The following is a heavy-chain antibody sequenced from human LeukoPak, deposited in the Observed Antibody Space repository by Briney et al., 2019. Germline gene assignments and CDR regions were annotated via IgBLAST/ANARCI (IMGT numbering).Heavy chain of an antibody. D-gene: IGHD3-10*01. CDR2: INHSGSA. CDR3: ARDTYYYGSGSYYNICFDY. Sequence: GSLRLSCAASGFTFSSYSMNWVRQPPGKGLEWIGEINHSGSANYNPSLKSRVTMSVDTSKNQFSLKLSSVTAADTAVYYCARDTYYYGSGSYYNICFDYWGQGTLVTVSS. J-gene: IGHJ4*02. CDR1: GFTFSSYS. V-gene: IGHV4-34*01.